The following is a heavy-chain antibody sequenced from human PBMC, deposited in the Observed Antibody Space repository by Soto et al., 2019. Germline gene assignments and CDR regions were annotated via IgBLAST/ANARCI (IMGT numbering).Heavy chain of an antibody. V-gene: IGHV4-59*08. J-gene: IGHJ4*02. CDR1: GGSISSYY. Sequence: QVQLQESGPGLVKPSETLSLSCTVSGGSISSYYWSWIRQPPGKGLEWIGYIYYSGSSYHNPSLKSRVTISVDTSKNQFSLKVSSVTAADMAVYYCATGAVGRISMVDYWGQGTLVTVSS. CDR3: ATGAVGRISMVDY. D-gene: IGHD3-10*01. CDR2: IYYSGSS.